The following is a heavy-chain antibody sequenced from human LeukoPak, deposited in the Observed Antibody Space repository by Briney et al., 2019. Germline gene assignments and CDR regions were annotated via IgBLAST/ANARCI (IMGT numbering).Heavy chain of an antibody. V-gene: IGHV1-8*03. CDR2: MNPNSGNT. CDR1: GYTFTSYD. J-gene: IGHJ5*02. D-gene: IGHD5-24*01. CDR3: ARVIKDVEDGYNWSPNWFDP. Sequence: ASVKVSCKASGYTFTSYDINWVRQATGQGLDWMGWMNPNSGNTGYAQKFQGRVTITRNTSISTAYMELSSLRSEDTAVYYCARVIKDVEDGYNWSPNWFDPWGQGTLVTVSS.